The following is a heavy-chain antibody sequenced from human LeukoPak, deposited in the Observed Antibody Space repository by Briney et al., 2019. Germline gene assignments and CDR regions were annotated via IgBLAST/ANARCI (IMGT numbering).Heavy chain of an antibody. CDR1: GGSISSSSYY. J-gene: IGHJ4*02. Sequence: PSETLSLTCTVSGGSISSSSYYWGWIRQPPGKGLEWIGSIYNSGSTFYNPSLKSRVTVSVDTSKSQFSLKLNSVTAADTAVYYCARGESSWYQAFDYWGQGPLVTVSS. D-gene: IGHD6-13*01. CDR2: IYNSGST. V-gene: IGHV4-39*07. CDR3: ARGESSWYQAFDY.